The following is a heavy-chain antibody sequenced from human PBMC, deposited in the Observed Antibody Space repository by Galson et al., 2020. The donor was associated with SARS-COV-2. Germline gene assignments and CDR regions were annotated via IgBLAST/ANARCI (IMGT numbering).Heavy chain of an antibody. CDR3: ARDRGITATTSADY. V-gene: IGHV3-21*01. D-gene: IGHD1-7*01. CDR1: GFTFSSYS. Sequence: GGSLRLSCAASGFTFSSYSMNWVRQAPGKGLEWVSSISGSSTYIYYADSVKGRFTISRDNAKNSLYLQMNSLRAEDTAVYYCARDRGITATTSADYWGQGTLVTVSA. CDR2: ISGSSTYI. J-gene: IGHJ4*02.